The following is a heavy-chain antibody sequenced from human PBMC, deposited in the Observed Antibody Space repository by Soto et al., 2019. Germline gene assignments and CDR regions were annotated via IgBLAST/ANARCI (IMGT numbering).Heavy chain of an antibody. CDR2: INHSGST. CDR1: GWSFSGYY. D-gene: IGHD2-15*01. Sequence: LETLSLTCAFYGWSFSGYYWILIRQPPGKGLEWIGEINHSGSTNYNPSLKSRVTISVDTSKNQFSLKLSSVTAADTAVYYCARGRLGYCSGGSCYSRDFAFDIWGQGTMVTVSS. J-gene: IGHJ3*02. V-gene: IGHV4-34*01. CDR3: ARGRLGYCSGGSCYSRDFAFDI.